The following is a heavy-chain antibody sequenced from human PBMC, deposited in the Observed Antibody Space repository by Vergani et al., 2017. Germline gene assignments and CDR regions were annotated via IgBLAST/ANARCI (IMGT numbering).Heavy chain of an antibody. CDR2: INHSGST. Sequence: QVQLQQWGAGLLKPSETLSLTCSVYGGSFSGYYWSWIRPPPGKGLEWIGEINHSGSTNYNPSLKSRVTISVDTSKNQFSLKRSSVTAADTAVYYCARGLLVGDSSGYYGRPLFDYWGQGTLVTVSS. V-gene: IGHV4-34*01. D-gene: IGHD3-22*01. J-gene: IGHJ4*02. CDR3: ARGLLVGDSSGYYGRPLFDY. CDR1: GGSFSGYY.